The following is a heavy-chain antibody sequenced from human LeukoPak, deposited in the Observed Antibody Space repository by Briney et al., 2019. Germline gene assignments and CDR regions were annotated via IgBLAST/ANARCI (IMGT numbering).Heavy chain of an antibody. V-gene: IGHV1-18*01. J-gene: IGHJ5*02. CDR2: ISAYNGNT. CDR1: GYTFTSYG. Sequence: GASVKVSCKASGYTFTSYGISWVRQAPVQGLEWMGWISAYNGNTNYAQKLQGRVTMTTDTSTSTAYMELRSLRSDDTAVYYCARLGYCSSTSCYGFDPWGQGTLVTVSS. CDR3: ARLGYCSSTSCYGFDP. D-gene: IGHD2-2*01.